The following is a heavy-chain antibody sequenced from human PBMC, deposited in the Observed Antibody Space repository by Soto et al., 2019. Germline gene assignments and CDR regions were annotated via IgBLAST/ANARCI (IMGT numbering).Heavy chain of an antibody. J-gene: IGHJ6*02. V-gene: IGHV4-4*02. Sequence: SETLSLTCAVSGGSISSSNWWSWVRQPPGKGLEWIGEIYHSGSTNYNPSLKSRVTISVDKSKNQFSLRAEDTAVYYCARATGKGNYYYYGMDVWGQGTTVTVSS. D-gene: IGHD1-1*01. CDR3: ARATGKGNYYYYGMDV. CDR2: IYHSGST. CDR1: GGSISSSNW.